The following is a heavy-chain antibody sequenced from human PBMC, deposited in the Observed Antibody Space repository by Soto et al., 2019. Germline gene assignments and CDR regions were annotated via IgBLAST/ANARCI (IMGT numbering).Heavy chain of an antibody. Sequence: ASVKVSCKASGYTFTGYYMHWVRQAPGQGLEWMGWINPNSGGTNYAQKFQGWVTMTRDTSISTAYMELSRLRSDDTAVYYCARNQTPRQYCSGGSCSTDFDYWGQGTLVTVSS. CDR2: INPNSGGT. J-gene: IGHJ4*02. CDR3: ARNQTPRQYCSGGSCSTDFDY. V-gene: IGHV1-2*04. D-gene: IGHD2-15*01. CDR1: GYTFTGYY.